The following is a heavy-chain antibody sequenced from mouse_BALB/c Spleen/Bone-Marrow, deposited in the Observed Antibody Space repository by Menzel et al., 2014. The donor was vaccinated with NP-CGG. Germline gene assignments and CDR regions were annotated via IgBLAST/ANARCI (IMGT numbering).Heavy chain of an antibody. V-gene: IGHV14-3*02. CDR1: GFNIKDTY. J-gene: IGHJ3*01. CDR2: IDPANGNT. Sequence: EVQLVESGAELVEPGASVKLSCTASGFNIKDTYMHWVKQRPEQGLEWIGRIDPANGNTKYDPKFQGKATITADTSSNTAYLQLSSLTSEDTAVYYCASYYYGSSLFAYWGQGTLVTVSA. D-gene: IGHD1-1*01. CDR3: ASYYYGSSLFAY.